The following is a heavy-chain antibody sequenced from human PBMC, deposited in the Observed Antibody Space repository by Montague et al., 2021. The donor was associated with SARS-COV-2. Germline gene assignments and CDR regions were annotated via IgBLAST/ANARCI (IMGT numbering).Heavy chain of an antibody. CDR3: ARGRRILLWFGELLSGGDYYGMDV. Sequence: TLSLTFAVYGGSLSGDHWSWIRQPPGKGLEWIGEVNHSGHTYYNVSLKSRVTMSVDTSKNQFSLKLSSVTAADTAVYYCARGRRILLWFGELLSGGDYYGMDVWGQGTTVTVSS. J-gene: IGHJ6*02. V-gene: IGHV4-34*01. CDR2: VNHSGHT. D-gene: IGHD3-10*01. CDR1: GGSLSGDH.